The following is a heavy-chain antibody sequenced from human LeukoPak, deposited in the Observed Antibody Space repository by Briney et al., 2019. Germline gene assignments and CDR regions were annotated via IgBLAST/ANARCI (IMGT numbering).Heavy chain of an antibody. J-gene: IGHJ5*02. D-gene: IGHD3-3*01. CDR3: ARVAYYDFWSGPGWFDP. Sequence: ETXSLTCTVSGGSISSYYWSWIRQPPGKGLEWIGYIYYSGSTNYNPSLKSRVTISVDTSKNQFSLKLSSVTAADTAVYYCARVAYYDFWSGPGWFDPWGQGTLVTVSS. CDR1: GGSISSYY. V-gene: IGHV4-59*01. CDR2: IYYSGST.